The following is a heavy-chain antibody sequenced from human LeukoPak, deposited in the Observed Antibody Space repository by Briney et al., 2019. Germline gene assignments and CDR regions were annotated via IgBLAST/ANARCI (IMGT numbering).Heavy chain of an antibody. J-gene: IGHJ4*02. Sequence: ASVRVSCKASGYTFTSYGISWVRQAPGQGLEWMGWINPNSGGTNYAQKFQGRVTMTRDTSISTAYMELSRLRSDDTAVYYCARVSEEWELLAASLDYWGQGTLVTVSS. CDR2: INPNSGGT. D-gene: IGHD1-26*01. V-gene: IGHV1-2*02. CDR1: GYTFTSYG. CDR3: ARVSEEWELLAASLDY.